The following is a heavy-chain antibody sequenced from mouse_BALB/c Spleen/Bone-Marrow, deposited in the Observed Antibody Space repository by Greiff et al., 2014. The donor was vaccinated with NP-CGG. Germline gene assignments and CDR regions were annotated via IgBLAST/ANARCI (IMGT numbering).Heavy chain of an antibody. CDR1: GYTFTSYW. Sequence: VQLQQSGAELAKPGASVRMSCKASGYTFTSYWTHWVKQRPGQGLEWIGYINPSTGYTEYNQKFKDKATLTADKSSSTAYMQLSSLTSEDSAVYYCARYGNYGFAYWGQGTLVTVSA. V-gene: IGHV1-7*01. CDR3: ARYGNYGFAY. J-gene: IGHJ3*01. D-gene: IGHD2-1*01. CDR2: INPSTGYT.